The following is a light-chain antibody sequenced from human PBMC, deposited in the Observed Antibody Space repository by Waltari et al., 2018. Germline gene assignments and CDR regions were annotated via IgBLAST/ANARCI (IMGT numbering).Light chain of an antibody. Sequence: DIQMTQSPSSLSASVGDRVTITCQASQDISDYLNWYQQSPGKPPKLLIYDASNLATGVPSRFSGSGSWTDFTLTISSLQPEDFATYYCQQYDYLIFTFGPGTKVA. J-gene: IGKJ3*01. CDR3: QQYDYLIFT. V-gene: IGKV1-33*01. CDR1: QDISDY. CDR2: DAS.